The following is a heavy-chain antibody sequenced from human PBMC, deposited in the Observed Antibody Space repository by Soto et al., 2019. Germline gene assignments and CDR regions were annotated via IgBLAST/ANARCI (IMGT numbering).Heavy chain of an antibody. V-gene: IGHV4-30-4*01. Sequence: LSLTCTVSGASISSGDHFWSWLRQPPGKGLEWIGYIYYSGNTYYNPSLKSRLAMSVDTSKNQFSLTLTSVTAADTAVYFCAREEALIVVPTGGIDYSFASWGQGTLVTVSS. CDR3: AREEALIVVPTGGIDYSFAS. D-gene: IGHD3-22*01. J-gene: IGHJ4*02. CDR2: IYYSGNT. CDR1: GASISSGDHF.